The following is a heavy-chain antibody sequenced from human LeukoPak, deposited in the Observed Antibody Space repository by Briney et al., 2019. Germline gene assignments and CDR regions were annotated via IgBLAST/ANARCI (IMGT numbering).Heavy chain of an antibody. CDR2: ISGSGGST. V-gene: IGHV3-23*01. Sequence: GGSLRLSCAASGFTFSSYAMSWVRQAPGKGLEWASAISGSGGSTYYADSVKGRFTISRDNSKNTLYLQMNSLRAEDTAVYYCAKDISTVEMATMAEYWGQGTLVTVSS. D-gene: IGHD5-24*01. CDR3: AKDISTVEMATMAEY. CDR1: GFTFSSYA. J-gene: IGHJ4*02.